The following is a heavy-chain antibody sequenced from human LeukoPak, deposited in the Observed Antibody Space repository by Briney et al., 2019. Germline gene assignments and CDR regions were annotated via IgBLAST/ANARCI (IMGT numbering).Heavy chain of an antibody. CDR1: GFTFSIYA. J-gene: IGHJ6*03. Sequence: PGRSLRLSCAASGFTFSIYAMHWVRQAPGKGLEWLAVISYDGSNKHYADSVKGRFTISRDNSKNTLYLQMNSLSAEKTAEYYCARLVIVVIAPPRGYKDVWGKGTTVTVSS. D-gene: IGHD2-2*03. V-gene: IGHV3-30*04. CDR2: ISYDGSNK. CDR3: ARLVIVVIAPPRGYKDV.